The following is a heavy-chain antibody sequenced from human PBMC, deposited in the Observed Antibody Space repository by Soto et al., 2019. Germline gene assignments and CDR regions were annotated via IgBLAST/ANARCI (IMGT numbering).Heavy chain of an antibody. J-gene: IGHJ4*02. Sequence: QVPLVESGGGVVQPGRSLRLSCAASGFTFSNYGMHWVRQAPGKGLEWVAVISYHGSDKYYADSVKGRFTISRDNSKNTLYLQMDSLRAEGTAVYYCAKDHLTTTVTTVGYWGQGTLVTVSS. V-gene: IGHV3-30*18. CDR2: ISYHGSDK. D-gene: IGHD4-17*01. CDR1: GFTFSNYG. CDR3: AKDHLTTTVTTVGY.